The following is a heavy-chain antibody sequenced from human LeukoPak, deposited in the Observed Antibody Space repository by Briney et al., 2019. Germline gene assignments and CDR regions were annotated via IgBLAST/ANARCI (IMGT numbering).Heavy chain of an antibody. CDR1: GYTFTSYY. D-gene: IGHD3-3*01. CDR2: INPSGGST. J-gene: IGHJ3*02. Sequence: ASVKVSCKASGYTFTSYYMHWVRQAPGQGLERMGIINPSGGSTTYAQKFQGRVTMTRDTSTSTVYMELSSLRSEDTAVYYCARSNYDFWSGYSSDAFDIWGQGTMVTVSS. CDR3: ARSNYDFWSGYSSDAFDI. V-gene: IGHV1-46*01.